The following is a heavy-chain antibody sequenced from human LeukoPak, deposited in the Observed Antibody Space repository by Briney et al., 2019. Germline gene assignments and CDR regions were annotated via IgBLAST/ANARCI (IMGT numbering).Heavy chain of an antibody. V-gene: IGHV4-59*01. J-gene: IGHJ6*03. Sequence: SETLSLTCTVSVGSMIRYYLSGIRQPPRKGREGVGYSYYTESTNNNPSLKSRVTISVDKSKHQFSLTLSSVTAADTAVYYCARDVRAARLSYYYYYMDVWGKGTTVTVSS. CDR1: VGSMIRYY. D-gene: IGHD6-6*01. CDR3: ARDVRAARLSYYYYYMDV. CDR2: SYYTEST.